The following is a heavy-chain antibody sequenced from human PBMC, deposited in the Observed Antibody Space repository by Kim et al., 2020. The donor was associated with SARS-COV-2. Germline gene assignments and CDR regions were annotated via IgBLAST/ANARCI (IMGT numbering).Heavy chain of an antibody. J-gene: IGHJ6*01. CDR2: IRTTSSDT. Sequence: GGSLRLSCAASGFTFSTYSMNWVRQAPGKGLEWVSSIRTTSSDTYYADSVQGRFSISRDNAKKSLYLQMNSLRAEDTAVYYCARDPYSTSSHYYGMDVWG. CDR3: ARDPYSTSSHYYGMDV. CDR1: GFTFSTYS. V-gene: IGHV3-21*01. D-gene: IGHD6-6*01.